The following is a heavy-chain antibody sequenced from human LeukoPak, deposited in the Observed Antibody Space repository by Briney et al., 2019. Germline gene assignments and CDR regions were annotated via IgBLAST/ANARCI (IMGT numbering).Heavy chain of an antibody. CDR2: ISSTGGST. CDR3: ARSGSGSYYRLGYMDV. D-gene: IGHD3-10*01. CDR1: GFTFSSYA. J-gene: IGHJ6*03. Sequence: VRSLRLSCAASGFTFSSYAMHSVRHAPGKGLEYVSAISSTGGSTYYANSVKGRFTISRASSKTTLYLQMGILRAQARPVYYFARSGSGSYYRLGYMDVWGKGTTVTISS. V-gene: IGHV3-64*01.